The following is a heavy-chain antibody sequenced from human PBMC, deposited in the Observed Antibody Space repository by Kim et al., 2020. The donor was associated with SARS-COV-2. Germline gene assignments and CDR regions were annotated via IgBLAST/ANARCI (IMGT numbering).Heavy chain of an antibody. CDR2: ISGSGGST. CDR3: AKRTKYYDFWSGYHYYYYYMDV. D-gene: IGHD3-3*01. Sequence: GGSLRLSCAASGFTFSSYAMSWVRQAPGKGLEWVSAISGSGGSTYYADSVKGRFTISRDNSKNTLYLQMNSLRAEDTAVYYCAKRTKYYDFWSGYHYYYYYMDVWGKGTTVTVSS. J-gene: IGHJ6*03. CDR1: GFTFSSYA. V-gene: IGHV3-23*01.